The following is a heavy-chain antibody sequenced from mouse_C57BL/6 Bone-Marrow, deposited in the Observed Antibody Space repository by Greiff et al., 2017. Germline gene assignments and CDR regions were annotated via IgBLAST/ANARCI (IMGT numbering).Heavy chain of an antibody. CDR2: ISSGGSYT. CDR3: ARDGDYYGSGYWYFDV. CDR1: GFTFSSYG. V-gene: IGHV5-6*01. D-gene: IGHD1-1*01. Sequence: EVQLVESGGDLVKPGGSLKLSCAASGFTFSSYGMSWVRQTPDKRLEWVATISSGGSYTYYPDSVNGRFTISRDNAKNTLYLQMSSLKSEDTAMYYCARDGDYYGSGYWYFDVGGTGNRVTVSA. J-gene: IGHJ1*03.